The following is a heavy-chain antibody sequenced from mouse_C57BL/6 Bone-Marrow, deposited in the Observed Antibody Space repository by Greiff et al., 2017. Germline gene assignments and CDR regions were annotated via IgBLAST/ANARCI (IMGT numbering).Heavy chain of an antibody. CDR3: TPDGYPFAY. D-gene: IGHD2-3*01. CDR1: GFNIKDDY. J-gene: IGHJ3*01. Sequence: VHVKQSGAELVRPGASVKLSCTASGFNIKDDYMHWVKQRPEQGLEWIGWIDPENGDTEYASKFQGKATITADTSSNTAYLQLSSLTSEVTAVYYCTPDGYPFAYWGQGTLVTVSA. V-gene: IGHV14-4*01. CDR2: IDPENGDT.